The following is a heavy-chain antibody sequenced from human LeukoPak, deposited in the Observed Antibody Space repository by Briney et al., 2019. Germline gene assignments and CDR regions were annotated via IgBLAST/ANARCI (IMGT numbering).Heavy chain of an antibody. CDR2: ISDSGDRT. V-gene: IGHV3-23*01. J-gene: IGHJ4*02. CDR3: AKGLGTSGYHDY. D-gene: IGHD3-22*01. CDR1: GFPFSNYA. Sequence: AGGSLRLSCAASGFPFSNYAMTWVRQAPGKGLERVSGISDSGDRTYYADSVKGWFTISRDNSKNMLYLQMNSLRVEDTALYYCAKGLGTSGYHDYWGQGTLVTVSS.